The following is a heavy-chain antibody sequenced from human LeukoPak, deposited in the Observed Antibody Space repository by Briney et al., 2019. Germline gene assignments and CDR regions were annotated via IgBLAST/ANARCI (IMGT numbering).Heavy chain of an antibody. CDR3: ARVAHRGDCYDY. V-gene: IGHV1-8*01. CDR1: GYTFTSYD. D-gene: IGHD2-15*01. Sequence: ASVKVSCKASGYTFTSYDINWVRQATGQGLEWMGWMNPNSGNTGYAQKFQGRVTMTRNTSISTAYMELISLRSEDTAVYYCARVAHRGDCYDYWGQGTLVTVSS. CDR2: MNPNSGNT. J-gene: IGHJ4*02.